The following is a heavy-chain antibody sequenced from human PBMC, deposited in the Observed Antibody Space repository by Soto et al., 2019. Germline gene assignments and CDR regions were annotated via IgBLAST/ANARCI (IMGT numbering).Heavy chain of an antibody. V-gene: IGHV3-11*01. CDR2: ISNSGRIT. D-gene: IGHD3-16*01. J-gene: IGHJ4*02. CDR1: GFIFSDYY. Sequence: DLEESGGGLVKPGGYLRLSCTASGFIFSDYYMSWIRQAPGKGLEWVSDISNSGRITHHADSVEGRFTISRDNAKDSLYLQMNSLRPEDSAIYYCARDHGGGGLTLEYWGQGTLVTVSS. CDR3: ARDHGGGGLTLEY.